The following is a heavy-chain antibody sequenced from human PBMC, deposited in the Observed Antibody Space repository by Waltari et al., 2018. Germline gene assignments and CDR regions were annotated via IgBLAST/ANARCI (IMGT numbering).Heavy chain of an antibody. J-gene: IGHJ3*02. CDR2: IYTSGST. Sequence: VQLQESAPGLVKPSETLSLACTVSGGFISSSYWTWFRQPAGKGLEWIGHIYTSGSTNYNPSLKSRVTMSVDTSKNQFSLKLSSVTAADTAVYYCARPYYGDIDAFDIWGQGTMVTVSS. V-gene: IGHV4-4*07. D-gene: IGHD4-17*01. CDR1: GGFISSSY. CDR3: ARPYYGDIDAFDI.